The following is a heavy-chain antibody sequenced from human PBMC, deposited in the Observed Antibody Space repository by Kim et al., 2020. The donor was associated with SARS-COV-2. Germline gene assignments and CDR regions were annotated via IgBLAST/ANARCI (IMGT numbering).Heavy chain of an antibody. D-gene: IGHD6-19*01. Sequence: YSHPTLKVRLTISVDTSKNLFSLKLSSVTAADTAVYYCARRVSSGWYFLNWGQGTLVTVSS. V-gene: IGHV4-39*01. J-gene: IGHJ4*02. CDR3: ARRVSSGWYFLN.